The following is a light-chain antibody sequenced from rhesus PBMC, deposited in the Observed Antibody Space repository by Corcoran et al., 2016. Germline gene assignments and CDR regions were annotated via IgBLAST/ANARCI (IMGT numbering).Light chain of an antibody. CDR1: QNIYSN. Sequence: DIQMTQSPSALSASVGDRVTISCRASQNIYSNLAWYQQKPGKAPKLLIYAASSLQTGIPSRFSGSGSGTDFTLTISSLQPEDSTAYYCQHYYDNPLTFGGGTKGEIK. CDR3: QHYYDNPLT. V-gene: IGKV1S12*01. J-gene: IGKJ4*01. CDR2: AAS.